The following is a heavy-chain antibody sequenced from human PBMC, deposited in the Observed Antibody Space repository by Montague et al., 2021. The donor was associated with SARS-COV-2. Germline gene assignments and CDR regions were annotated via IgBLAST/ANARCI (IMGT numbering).Heavy chain of an antibody. V-gene: IGHV4-59*01. CDR3: ARRGMGYDSSGYPPDAFDI. J-gene: IGHJ3*02. CDR2: IYYSGST. CDR1: GGSISSYY. D-gene: IGHD3-22*01. Sequence: SETLSLTCTVSGGSISSYYWSWIRQPPGKGLEWIGYIYYSGSTNYNPSLKSRVTISVDTSKNQFSLKLSSVTVADTAVYYCARRGMGYDSSGYPPDAFDIWGQGTMVTVSS.